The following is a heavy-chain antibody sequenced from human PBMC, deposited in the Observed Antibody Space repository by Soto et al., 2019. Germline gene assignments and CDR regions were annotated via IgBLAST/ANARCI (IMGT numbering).Heavy chain of an antibody. Sequence: GESLKISCKGSGYSFASYWISWVRQMPGKGLEWMGRIDPSDSYTNYSPSFQGHVTISADKSISTAYLQWSSLKASDTAMYYCARRKKSSSSYYYYGMDVWGQGTTVTVYS. CDR1: GYSFASYW. J-gene: IGHJ6*02. CDR3: ARRKKSSSSYYYYGMDV. D-gene: IGHD6-6*01. V-gene: IGHV5-10-1*01. CDR2: IDPSDSYT.